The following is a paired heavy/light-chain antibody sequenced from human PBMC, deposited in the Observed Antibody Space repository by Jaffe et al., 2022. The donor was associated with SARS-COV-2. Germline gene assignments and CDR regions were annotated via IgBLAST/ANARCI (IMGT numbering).Light chain of an antibody. CDR2: GAS. CDR3: QQYKNWPPWT. J-gene: IGKJ1*01. V-gene: IGKV3-15*01. Sequence: EIVMTQSPATLSVSPGERATLSCRASQSVSSSLAWYQQKPGQAPRLLIYGASTRATGIPARFSGSGSGTEFTLTISSLQSEDFAVYYCQQYKNWPPWTFGQGTKVEVK. CDR1: QSVSSS.
Heavy chain of an antibody. CDR2: ISGGGSST. CDR1: GFTLSSYE. D-gene: IGHD6-19*01. CDR3: ARDPWLGLDVFDI. V-gene: IGHV3-48*03. Sequence: EEQLVESGGGLVQSGGSLRLSCVASGFTLSSYEFYWFRQAPGKGLEWVAYISGGGSSTYYADSVAGRFTVSRDNAKNSLYLQTNSLRAEDTALYYCARDPWLGLDVFDIWGQGTMVTVSS. J-gene: IGHJ3*02.